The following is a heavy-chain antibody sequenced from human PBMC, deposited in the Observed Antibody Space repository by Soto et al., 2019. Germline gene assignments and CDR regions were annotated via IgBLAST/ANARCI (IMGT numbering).Heavy chain of an antibody. V-gene: IGHV1-69*12. CDR3: ARDRKYAIGGRILIWFGP. D-gene: IGHD1-26*01. CDR2: IIPIFGTA. CDR1: GGTFSSYA. Sequence: QVQLVQSGAEVKKPGSSVKVSCKASGGTFSSYAISWVRQAPGQGLEWMGGIIPIFGTANYAQKFQGGVTLPADXXTXSVXRGLGSLGSGDTAVYYCARDRKYAIGGRILIWFGPWGQGTLVTVSS. J-gene: IGHJ5*02.